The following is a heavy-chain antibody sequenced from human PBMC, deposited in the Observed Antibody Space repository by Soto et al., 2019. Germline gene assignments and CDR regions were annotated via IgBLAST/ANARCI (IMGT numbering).Heavy chain of an antibody. D-gene: IGHD2-8*01. Sequence: GGSLRLSCAASGFTFSSYGMHWVRQAPGKGLEWVAVIWYDGSNKYYADSVKGRFTISRDNSKNTLYLQMNSLRAEDTAVYYCARDRSLSTKIRGMDVWGQGTTVTV. CDR1: GFTFSSYG. V-gene: IGHV3-33*01. CDR3: ARDRSLSTKIRGMDV. CDR2: IWYDGSNK. J-gene: IGHJ6*02.